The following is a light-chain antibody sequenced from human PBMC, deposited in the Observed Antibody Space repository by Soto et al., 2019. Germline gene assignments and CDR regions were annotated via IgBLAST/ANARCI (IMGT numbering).Light chain of an antibody. CDR1: NSNIGRNP. CDR2: STN. J-gene: IGLJ3*02. V-gene: IGLV1-44*01. Sequence: QSVLTQPPSASGTPGQRATMSCSGSNSNIGRNPVNWYQQLPGTAPKVLISSTNQRPSGVPDRFSGSKSGTSASLAISGLQSEDEADYYCSAWDDSLNGPVFGGGTKLTVL. CDR3: SAWDDSLNGPV.